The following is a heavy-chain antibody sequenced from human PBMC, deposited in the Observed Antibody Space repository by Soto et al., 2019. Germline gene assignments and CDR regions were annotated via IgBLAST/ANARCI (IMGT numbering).Heavy chain of an antibody. CDR1: EFTFSPYP. CDR2: LSVDGATK. V-gene: IGHV3-30*09. CDR3: SKDQSASSNSYHAMDV. Sequence: QEQLVESGGGVVQPGRPLRLSCAASEFTFSPYPMHWVRQAPGKGLEWVAVLSVDGATKYYADSVKGRFAISRDNSLNTLYLQMNSLRPEDTAVYYCSKDQSASSNSYHAMDVWGPGTTVTVSS. D-gene: IGHD6-6*01. J-gene: IGHJ6*02.